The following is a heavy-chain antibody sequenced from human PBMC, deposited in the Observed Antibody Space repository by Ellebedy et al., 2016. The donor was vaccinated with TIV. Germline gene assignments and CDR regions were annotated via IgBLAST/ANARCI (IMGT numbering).Heavy chain of an antibody. V-gene: IGHV3-13*04. CDR2: IGPEGDT. CDR3: ERGLYGFGEFKGMDV. CDR1: GFTFSSYD. Sequence: GESLKISXAASGFTFSSYDIYWVRQAPGKGLQWVSVIGPEGDTYFSGSVKGRFTLSRENDKNSLFLEMTSLRAGDTAVYYCERGLYGFGEFKGMDVWGQGTTVTVSS. D-gene: IGHD3-10*01. J-gene: IGHJ6*02.